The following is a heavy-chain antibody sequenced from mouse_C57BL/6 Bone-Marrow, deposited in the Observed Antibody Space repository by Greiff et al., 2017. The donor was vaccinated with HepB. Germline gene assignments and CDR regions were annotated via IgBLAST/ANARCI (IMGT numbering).Heavy chain of an antibody. Sequence: VQLQQSGAELVKPGASVKLSCKASGYTFTSYWMHWVKQRPGQGLEWIGMIHPNSGSTNYNEKFKSKATLTVDKSSSTAYMQLSSLTSEDSAVYYCALYSYYYAMDYWGQGTSVTVSS. V-gene: IGHV1-64*01. CDR3: ALYSYYYAMDY. CDR2: IHPNSGST. J-gene: IGHJ4*01. D-gene: IGHD2-12*01. CDR1: GYTFTSYW.